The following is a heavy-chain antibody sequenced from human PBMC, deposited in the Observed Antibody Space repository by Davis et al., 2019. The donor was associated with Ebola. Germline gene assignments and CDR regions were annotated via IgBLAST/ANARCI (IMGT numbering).Heavy chain of an antibody. CDR3: ARSYYDFWSGYRNYYYYGMDV. V-gene: IGHV4-34*01. J-gene: IGHJ6*02. CDR1: GGSFSGYY. CDR2: INHSGST. D-gene: IGHD3-3*01. Sequence: PSETLSLTCAVYGGSFSGYYWSWIRQPPGKGLEWIGEINHSGSTNYNPSLKSRVTISVDTSKNQFSLKLSSVTAADTAVYYCARSYYDFWSGYRNYYYYGMDVWGQGTTVTVSS.